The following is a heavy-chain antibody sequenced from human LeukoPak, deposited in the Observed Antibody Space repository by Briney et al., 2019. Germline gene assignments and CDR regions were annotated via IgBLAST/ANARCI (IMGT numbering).Heavy chain of an antibody. CDR2: IWYDGSNK. V-gene: IGHV3-33*08. D-gene: IGHD2-2*01. CDR3: ARAYCSSTSCYADYYYGMDV. J-gene: IGHJ6*02. Sequence: QPGGSLRPSCAASGFTFSSYGMHWVRQAPGKGLEWVAAIWYDGSNKNYADSVKGRFTISRDNSKNTLYLQMNSLRAEDTAVYYCARAYCSSTSCYADYYYGMDVWGQGTTVTVSS. CDR1: GFTFSSYG.